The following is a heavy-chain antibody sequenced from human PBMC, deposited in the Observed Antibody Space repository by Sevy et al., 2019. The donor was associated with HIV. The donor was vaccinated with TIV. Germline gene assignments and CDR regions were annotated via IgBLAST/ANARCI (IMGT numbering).Heavy chain of an antibody. D-gene: IGHD3-3*01. V-gene: IGHV3-21*01. CDR3: ARDYDFWSANRGGWFDP. Sequence: GSLRLSCAASGFTFSSYSMNWVRQAPGKGLEWVSSISSSSSYIYYGDSVKGRFTTSRDNAKNSLYLQMNSLRAEDTAVYYCARDYDFWSANRGGWFDPWGQGTLVTVSS. CDR2: ISSSSSYI. CDR1: GFTFSSYS. J-gene: IGHJ5*02.